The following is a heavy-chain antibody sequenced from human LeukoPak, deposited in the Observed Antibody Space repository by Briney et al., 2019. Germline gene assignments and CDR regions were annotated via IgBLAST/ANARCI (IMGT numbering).Heavy chain of an antibody. J-gene: IGHJ4*02. D-gene: IGHD3-22*01. CDR2: IWYDERNT. V-gene: IGHV3-33*01. CDR1: GFTFSNYG. Sequence: GGSLRLSCAASGFTFSNYGMHWVRQAPGKGLEWVADIWYDERNTYYADSVKGRFTISRDTSKNTLYLQMSSLRAEDTAVYYCARDFIHRSGEAGYWGQGTLVTVSS. CDR3: ARDFIHRSGEAGY.